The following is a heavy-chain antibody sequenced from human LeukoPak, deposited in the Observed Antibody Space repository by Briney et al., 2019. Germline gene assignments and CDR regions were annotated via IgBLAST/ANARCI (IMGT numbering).Heavy chain of an antibody. Sequence: PGGSLRLSCAASGFSFSIYSMNWVRQAPGKGLEWVSSVSSSSTSIYYADSLKGRFTISRDNAKNSLFLQVYSLRDEDTAVYYCARGPPCSSTSCYVTGAFDFWGQGTMVTVSS. V-gene: IGHV3-21*01. D-gene: IGHD2-2*01. CDR3: ARGPPCSSTSCYVTGAFDF. CDR1: GFSFSIYS. J-gene: IGHJ3*01. CDR2: VSSSSTSI.